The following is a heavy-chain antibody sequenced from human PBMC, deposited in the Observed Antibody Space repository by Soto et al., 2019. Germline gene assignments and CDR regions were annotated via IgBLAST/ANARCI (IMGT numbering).Heavy chain of an antibody. CDR2: ISHSGST. D-gene: IGHD3-3*02. J-gene: IGHJ4*02. Sequence: QVQLQESGPGLVKPSGTLSLTCAVSGDSINSSQWWNWVRQPPGKGLEWIGQISHSGSTNYNPSLTSRVNKSVDKSKNHFSLKLTPVTAADTAVYYCAARHFWSGPWTDTRIDYWGQGTLVTVSS. CDR3: AARHFWSGPWTDTRIDY. CDR1: GDSINSSQW. V-gene: IGHV4-4*02.